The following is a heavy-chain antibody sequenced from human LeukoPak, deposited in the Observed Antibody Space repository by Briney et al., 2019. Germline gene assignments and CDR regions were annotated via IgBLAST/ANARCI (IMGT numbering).Heavy chain of an antibody. Sequence: SVKVSCKASGGTLSSYSISWVRHAPGQGLELKGGIIPIFGSGNFAQKFQGRVTITADDSTNTAYMELRSLRSEDTGFYYCARGLSRWSTPTSSYYYRMDVWGQGTTVVVSS. CDR2: IIPIFGSG. CDR1: GGTLSSYS. J-gene: IGHJ6*02. CDR3: ARGLSRWSTPTSSYYYRMDV. D-gene: IGHD4-23*01. V-gene: IGHV1-69*13.